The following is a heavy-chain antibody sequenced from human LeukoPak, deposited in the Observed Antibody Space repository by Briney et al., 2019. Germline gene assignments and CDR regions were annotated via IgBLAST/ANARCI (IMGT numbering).Heavy chain of an antibody. V-gene: IGHV3-11*04. CDR1: GVTVSSNY. J-gene: IGHJ6*03. CDR2: ISSGSTI. Sequence: GGSLRLSCAASGVTVSSNYMSWIRQAPGKGLEWISYISSGSTIYYADSVKGRFTISRDNAKNSLYLQMNSLRVEDTAVYYCARDGSRFCSSTSCLSGYYYYNMDVWGKGTTVTVSS. CDR3: ARDGSRFCSSTSCLSGYYYYNMDV. D-gene: IGHD2-2*01.